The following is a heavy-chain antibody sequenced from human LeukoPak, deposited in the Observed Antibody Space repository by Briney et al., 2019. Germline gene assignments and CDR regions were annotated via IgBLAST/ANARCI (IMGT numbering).Heavy chain of an antibody. V-gene: IGHV1-58*02. J-gene: IGHJ4*02. CDR2: IVVGSGNT. D-gene: IGHD3-10*01. Sequence: SVKVSCKASGFTFTSSAMQWVRQARGQRLEWIGWIVVGSGNTNYAQKFQERVTITRDMSTSTACMELSSLRSEDTAVYYCAAGYYYGSGSRYFDYWGQGTLVTVSS. CDR3: AAGYYYGSGSRYFDY. CDR1: GFTFTSSA.